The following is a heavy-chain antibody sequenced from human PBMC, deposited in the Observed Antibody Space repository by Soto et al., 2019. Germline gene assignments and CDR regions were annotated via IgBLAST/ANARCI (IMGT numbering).Heavy chain of an antibody. D-gene: IGHD2-8*01. V-gene: IGHV3-48*03. CDR1: GFAFRGYE. Sequence: GGSLRSSFAASGFAFRGYEMNWVRQAPGKVLELVSYISSGASNMYYADSVKGRFNISRDNAKNTVYLQMNSLRAEDTAVYYCAKWVEGIMVYFKFWGQGTLVTVSS. CDR2: ISSGASNM. J-gene: IGHJ4*02. CDR3: AKWVEGIMVYFKF.